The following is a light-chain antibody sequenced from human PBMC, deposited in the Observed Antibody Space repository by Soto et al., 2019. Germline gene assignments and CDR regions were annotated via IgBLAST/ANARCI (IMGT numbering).Light chain of an antibody. J-gene: IGKJ4*01. Sequence: AIRMTQSPSSLSASTGDRVTITCRASQGISSYLAWYQQKPGKAPKLLIYAASTLQSGVPSRFSGSGSGTDFTLTISCLQSEDFAAYYCPQYYSYPLTCGGGTNVEIK. CDR2: AAS. CDR1: QGISSY. CDR3: PQYYSYPLT. V-gene: IGKV1-8*01.